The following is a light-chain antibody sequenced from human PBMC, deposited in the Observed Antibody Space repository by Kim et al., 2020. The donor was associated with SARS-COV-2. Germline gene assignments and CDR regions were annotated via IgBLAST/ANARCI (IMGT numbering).Light chain of an antibody. Sequence: QSALTQPASVSGSPGQSITISCTGTSSDVGSYNLVSWYQQHPGKAPKLMIYEVSKRPSGVSNRFSGSKSGNTASLTISGLQAEDEDDYYCCSCAGSSPVVFGGGTQLTVL. CDR1: SSDVGSYNL. CDR2: EVS. V-gene: IGLV2-23*02. CDR3: CSCAGSSPVV. J-gene: IGLJ2*01.